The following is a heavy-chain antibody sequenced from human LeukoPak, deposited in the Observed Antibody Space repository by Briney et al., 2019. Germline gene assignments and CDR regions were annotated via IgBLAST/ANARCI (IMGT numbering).Heavy chain of an antibody. V-gene: IGHV1-2*02. CDR1: AYTFNDYY. D-gene: IGHD6-19*01. J-gene: IGHJ4*02. CDR3: ARRIAVAGSPVYYFDY. Sequence: ASVTVSFKSSAYTFNDYYMHWVRQAPGQGLEWMGWINTKSGVTNYAQKFQGRVTMTWDTSINTTFMELSRLRSDDTAVYYCARRIAVAGSPVYYFDYWGQGTLVTVSS. CDR2: INTKSGVT.